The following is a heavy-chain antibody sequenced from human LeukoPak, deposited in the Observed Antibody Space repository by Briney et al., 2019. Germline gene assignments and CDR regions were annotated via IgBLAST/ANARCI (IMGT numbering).Heavy chain of an antibody. V-gene: IGHV3-48*03. CDR1: GFTFSSYE. CDR2: ISSSGSNV. J-gene: IGHJ4*02. Sequence: GGSLRLSCAASGFTFSSYEMNWVRQAPVKGLEWISCISSSGSNVYYADSVKGRFTISRDNAKNSMYLQMNSLRVEDTAVYYCARAVSGTSEDYWGQGPLVPVSS. D-gene: IGHD1/OR15-1a*01. CDR3: ARAVSGTSEDY.